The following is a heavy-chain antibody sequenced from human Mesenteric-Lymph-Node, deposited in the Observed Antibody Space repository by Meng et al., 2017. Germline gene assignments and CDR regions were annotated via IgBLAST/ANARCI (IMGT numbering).Heavy chain of an antibody. CDR2: IYTRGSA. CDR1: GGSISSGSYY. CDR3: ARDVFYDSSGSSHESDF. V-gene: IGHV4-61*02. J-gene: IGHJ4*02. D-gene: IGHD3-22*01. Sequence: SETLSLTCTVSGGSISSGSYYWSWIRQPAGKGLEWIGRIYTRGSADYNPSLKSRVTMSVDPSKNQFSLKLTSVTAADTAVYFCARDVFYDSSGSSHESDFWGQGTLVTVSS.